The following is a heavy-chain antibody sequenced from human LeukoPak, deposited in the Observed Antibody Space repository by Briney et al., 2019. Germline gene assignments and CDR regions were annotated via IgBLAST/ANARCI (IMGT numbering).Heavy chain of an antibody. D-gene: IGHD3-22*01. Sequence: SETLSLTCTVSGGSISSYYWSWIRQPAGKGLEWIGRIYTSGSTNYNPSLKSRVTMSVDTSKNQFSLKLSSVTAADTAVYYCARDPGSYYDSSGYYEMDVWGKGTTVTISS. CDR3: ARDPGSYYDSSGYYEMDV. J-gene: IGHJ6*04. CDR1: GGSISSYY. V-gene: IGHV4-4*07. CDR2: IYTSGST.